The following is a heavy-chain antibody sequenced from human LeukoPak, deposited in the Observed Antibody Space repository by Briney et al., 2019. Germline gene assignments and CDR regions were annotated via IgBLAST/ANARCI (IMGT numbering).Heavy chain of an antibody. Sequence: SETLSLTCAVYGGSFSGYYWSWIRQPPGKGLEWIGEINHSGSTNYNPSLKSRVTISVDTSKNQFSLKLSSVTAADTAVYYCARARIGYYYYYMDVWGKGTTVTVSS. CDR2: INHSGST. J-gene: IGHJ6*03. CDR3: ARARIGYYYYYMDV. CDR1: GGSFSGYY. D-gene: IGHD1-14*01. V-gene: IGHV4-34*01.